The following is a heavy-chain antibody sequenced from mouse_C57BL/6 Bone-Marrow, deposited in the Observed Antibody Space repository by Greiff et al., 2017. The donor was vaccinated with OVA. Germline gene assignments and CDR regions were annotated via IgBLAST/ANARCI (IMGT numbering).Heavy chain of an antibody. CDR1: GFSFNTYA. D-gene: IGHD2-12*01. CDR3: VMLRRSYAMDY. J-gene: IGHJ4*01. CDR2: IRSKSNNYAT. V-gene: IGHV10-1*01. Sequence: EVQRVESGGGLVQPKGSLKLSCAASGFSFNTYAMNWVRQAPGKGLEWVARIRSKSNNYATYYADSVKDRFTISRDDSESMLYLQMNNLKTEDTAMYYCVMLRRSYAMDYWGQGTSVTVSS.